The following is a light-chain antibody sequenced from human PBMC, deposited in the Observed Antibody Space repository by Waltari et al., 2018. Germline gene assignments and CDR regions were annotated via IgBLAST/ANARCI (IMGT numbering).Light chain of an antibody. Sequence: EIVLTQSPGTLSLSPGERAAVSCRASQTVSSSHLAWSQQKPGQAPRLLIYGASTRASGIPDRFSGGGFGTYFTLTIDRLEPEDFAVYYCHQYSSTPWTFGQGTRVEIK. CDR2: GAS. CDR3: HQYSSTPWT. J-gene: IGKJ1*01. V-gene: IGKV3-20*01. CDR1: QTVSSSH.